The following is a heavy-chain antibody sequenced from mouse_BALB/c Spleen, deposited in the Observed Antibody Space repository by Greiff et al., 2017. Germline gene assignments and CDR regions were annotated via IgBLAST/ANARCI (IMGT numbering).Heavy chain of an antibody. CDR3: TRDDDYDGGGAWFAY. V-gene: IGHV5-6-4*01. CDR2: ISSGGSYT. D-gene: IGHD2-4*01. Sequence: EVKLMESGGGLVKPGGSLKLSCAASGFTFSSYTMSWVRQTPEKRLEWVATISSGGSYTYYPDSVKGRFTISRDNAKNTLYLQMSSLKSEDTAMYYCTRDDDYDGGGAWFAYWGQGTLVTVSA. CDR1: GFTFSSYT. J-gene: IGHJ3*01.